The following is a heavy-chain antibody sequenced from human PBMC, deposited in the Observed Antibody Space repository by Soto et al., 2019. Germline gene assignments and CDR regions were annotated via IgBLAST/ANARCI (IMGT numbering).Heavy chain of an antibody. J-gene: IGHJ5*02. CDR1: GYTLTELS. CDR3: ARDKGSSRTEFDP. CDR2: FDPEDGET. D-gene: IGHD2-2*01. Sequence: ASVKVSCKVSGYTLTELSMHWVRQAPGKGLEWMGGFDPEDGETIYAQKFQGRVTITADKSTSTAYMELSSLRSEDTAVYYCARDKGSSRTEFDPWGQGTLVTVSS. V-gene: IGHV1-24*01.